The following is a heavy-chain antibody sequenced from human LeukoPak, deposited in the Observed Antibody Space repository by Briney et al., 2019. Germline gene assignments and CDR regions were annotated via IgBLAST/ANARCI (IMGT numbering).Heavy chain of an antibody. V-gene: IGHV3-23*01. CDR3: ARGEYSYGLVTGGFDY. Sequence: GGSLRLSCAASGFTFSSYAMSWVRQAPGRGLEWVSAISGSGGSTYYADSVKGRFTISRDNAKNSLYLQMNSLRAEDTAVYYCARGEYSYGLVTGGFDYWGQGTLVTVSS. J-gene: IGHJ4*02. D-gene: IGHD5-18*01. CDR1: GFTFSSYA. CDR2: ISGSGGST.